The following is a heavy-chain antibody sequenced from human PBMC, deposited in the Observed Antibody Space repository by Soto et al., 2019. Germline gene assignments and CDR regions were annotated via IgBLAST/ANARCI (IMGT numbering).Heavy chain of an antibody. CDR2: ISVDGSNK. D-gene: IGHD3-10*01. V-gene: IGHV3-30*18. Sequence: QVQLVESGGGVVQPGRALRLSCAASGFTCSSYGMHWVRQAPGKGLEWVAVISVDGSNKYDADSVKGRFTISRYNSKNTLYLQMNSLRAEDTAVYYCAKDLKWITMVRVVIRSYGIDVWGQGTTVTVSS. J-gene: IGHJ6*02. CDR1: GFTCSSYG. CDR3: AKDLKWITMVRVVIRSYGIDV.